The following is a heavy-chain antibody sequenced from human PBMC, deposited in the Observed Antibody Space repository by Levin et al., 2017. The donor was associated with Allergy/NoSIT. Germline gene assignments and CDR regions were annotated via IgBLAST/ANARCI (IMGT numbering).Heavy chain of an antibody. CDR1: GGSMSHYY. V-gene: IGHV4-59*01. Sequence: SQTLSLPCTVSGGSMSHYYWSWIRQSPGKGLEYIGYISEIGRTNYNPSLQSRVSISIDTSKKQFSLKLTSVTAADTALYYCARDQLAYGMDVWGPGATVIVSS. CDR3: ARDQLAYGMDV. J-gene: IGHJ6*02. D-gene: IGHD2-2*01. CDR2: ISEIGRT.